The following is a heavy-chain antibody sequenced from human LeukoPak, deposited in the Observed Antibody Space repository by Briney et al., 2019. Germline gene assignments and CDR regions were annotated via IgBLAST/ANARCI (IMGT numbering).Heavy chain of an antibody. CDR3: TRDSIYYYDSSGYYYDLDY. CDR2: IRSKAYSGTT. V-gene: IGHV3-49*04. Sequence: GGSLRLACTASGFTFGDYAMSWVRQAPGKGREWVGFIRSKAYSGTTEYAASVKGRFTISRDDSKSIAYLQMNSLKTEDTAVYYCTRDSIYYYDSSGYYYDLDYWGQGTLVTVSS. J-gene: IGHJ4*02. D-gene: IGHD3-22*01. CDR1: GFTFGDYA.